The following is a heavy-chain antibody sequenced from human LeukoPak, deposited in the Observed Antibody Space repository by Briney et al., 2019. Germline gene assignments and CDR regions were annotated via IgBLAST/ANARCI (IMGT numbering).Heavy chain of an antibody. V-gene: IGHV3-7*01. D-gene: IGHD1-26*01. Sequence: PGGSLRLSCAASGFTFSRFWMGWVRQAPGKGLEWVANIKQDGIEKYSVDSVKGRFTISRDNTNNLLYLQMNSLRDEDTAFYYCGTLSRYSGNDLDHWGQGTLVTVSS. CDR3: GTLSRYSGNDLDH. CDR2: IKQDGIEK. CDR1: GFTFSRFW. J-gene: IGHJ4*02.